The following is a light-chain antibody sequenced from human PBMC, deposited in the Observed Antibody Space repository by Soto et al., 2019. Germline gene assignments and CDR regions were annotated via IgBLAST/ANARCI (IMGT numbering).Light chain of an antibody. CDR1: QSVSTN. CDR3: HQYKDCHPWT. J-gene: IGKJ1*01. V-gene: IGKV3-15*01. CDR2: GAS. Sequence: EIVMTQSPVTLSVSPGERATLSCRASQSVSTNLAWYQQKPVQAPRLLIYGASSMATDIPARFSGSGSGTEFTLTISSLHSEDFAVYYCHQYKDCHPWTFGQGNKVEYK.